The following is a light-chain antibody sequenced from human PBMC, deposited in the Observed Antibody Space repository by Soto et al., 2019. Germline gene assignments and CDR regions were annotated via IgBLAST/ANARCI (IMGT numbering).Light chain of an antibody. V-gene: IGLV2-14*01. CDR1: SSDVGTHNY. CDR2: DVS. CDR3: SSYTTISTLV. J-gene: IGLJ2*01. Sequence: QSALTQPASVSGSPGQSITISCTGTSSDVGTHNYVSWYQQHPGKAPKLMIYDVSNRPSGVSNRLSGSKSGNTASLTISGLQAEDEADYYCSSYTTISTLVFGGGTQLTVL.